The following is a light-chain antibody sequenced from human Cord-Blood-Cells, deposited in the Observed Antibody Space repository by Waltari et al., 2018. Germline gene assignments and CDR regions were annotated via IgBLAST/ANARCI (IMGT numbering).Light chain of an antibody. CDR3: QQYNSYPLT. CDR1: QGISSY. V-gene: IGKV1-8*01. J-gene: IGKJ4*01. Sequence: AMPMTQSPSSFSASTGDRVTITWRASQGISSYLAWDQQKPGKDPKLLVYAASTLQGGVPSKFSGSGAGTDFTLTISCLQSEDFATYYCQQYNSYPLTFGGGTKVEIK. CDR2: AAS.